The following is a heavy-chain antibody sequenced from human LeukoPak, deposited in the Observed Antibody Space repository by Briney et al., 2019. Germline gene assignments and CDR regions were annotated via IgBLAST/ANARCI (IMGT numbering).Heavy chain of an antibody. D-gene: IGHD5-18*01. J-gene: IGHJ4*02. CDR2: IKQDGSEK. Sequence: PGGSLRLSCAASGFTFSSYWMSWVRQAPGKGLEWVANIKQDGSEKYYVDSVKGRFTISRHNAKNSLYLQMNSLRAEDTALYYCARDLRGYSYGLYYFDYWGQGTLVTVSS. CDR1: GFTFSSYW. CDR3: ARDLRGYSYGLYYFDY. V-gene: IGHV3-7*03.